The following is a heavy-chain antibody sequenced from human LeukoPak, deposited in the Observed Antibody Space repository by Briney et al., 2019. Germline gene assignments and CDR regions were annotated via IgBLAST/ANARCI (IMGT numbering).Heavy chain of an antibody. V-gene: IGHV1-3*03. D-gene: IGHD1-7*01. Sequence: GASVKVSCKASGYTFTSYAMHWVRQAPGQRLEWMGWINAGNGNTKYSQEFQGRVTITRDTSASTAYMELSSLRSEDMAVYYCARGDNWNYWGYDYWGQGNLVTVSS. CDR1: GYTFTSYA. CDR2: INAGNGNT. J-gene: IGHJ4*02. CDR3: ARGDNWNYWGYDY.